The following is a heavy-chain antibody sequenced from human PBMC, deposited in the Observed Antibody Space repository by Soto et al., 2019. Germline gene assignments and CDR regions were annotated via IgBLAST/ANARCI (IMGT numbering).Heavy chain of an antibody. J-gene: IGHJ6*02. CDR3: ARSSGSYYNYPYYYGMDV. Sequence: QLQLQESGSGLVKPSQTLSLTCAVSGGSISSGGYSWSWIRQPPGKGLEWIGYIYHSGSTYYNPSLKSRVTISVDRSKNQFPLKLSSVTAADTAVYYCARSSGSYYNYPYYYGMDVWGQGTTVTVSS. CDR2: IYHSGST. CDR1: GGSISSGGYS. D-gene: IGHD3-10*01. V-gene: IGHV4-30-2*01.